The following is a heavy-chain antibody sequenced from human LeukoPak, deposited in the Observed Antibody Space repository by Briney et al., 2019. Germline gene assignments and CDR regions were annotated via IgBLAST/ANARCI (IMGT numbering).Heavy chain of an antibody. Sequence: PGRSLRLSCTVSGFTFDDYAMHRVRQAPGKGLEWVSGISWNSGSIGYADSVKGRFTISRDNAKNSLYLQMNSLRAEDTALYYCAKDKGIAAAGARFDYWGQGTLVTVSS. V-gene: IGHV3-9*01. CDR1: GFTFDDYA. CDR3: AKDKGIAAAGARFDY. D-gene: IGHD6-13*01. J-gene: IGHJ4*02. CDR2: ISWNSGSI.